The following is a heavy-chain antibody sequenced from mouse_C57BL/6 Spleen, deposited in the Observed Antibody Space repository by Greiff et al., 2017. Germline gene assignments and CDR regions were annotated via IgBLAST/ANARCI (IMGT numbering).Heavy chain of an antibody. D-gene: IGHD2-3*01. J-gene: IGHJ2*01. CDR1: GYTFTSYW. CDR3: ARRGDGYMDPFDY. Sequence: QVQLQQPGAELVRPGTSVKLSCKASGYTFTSYWMHWVKQRPGQGLEWIGVIDPSDSYTNYNQKFKGKATLTVDTSSSTAYMQLSSLTSEDSAVYYCARRGDGYMDPFDYWGQGTTLTVSS. CDR2: IDPSDSYT. V-gene: IGHV1-59*01.